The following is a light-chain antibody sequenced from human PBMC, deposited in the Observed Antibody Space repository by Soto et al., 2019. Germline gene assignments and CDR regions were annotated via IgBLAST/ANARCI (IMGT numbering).Light chain of an antibody. Sequence: QSVLTQTPSVSXXPGQRVTISCTGSSSNIGAGYDVHWYQQLPGTTPKLLIYANTNRPSGVPDRFSGSKSGTSASLAITGLQAEDEADYYCQSYDSSLSGSVFGGGTKVTVL. CDR2: ANT. CDR3: QSYDSSLSGSV. CDR1: SSNIGAGYD. J-gene: IGLJ3*02. V-gene: IGLV1-40*01.